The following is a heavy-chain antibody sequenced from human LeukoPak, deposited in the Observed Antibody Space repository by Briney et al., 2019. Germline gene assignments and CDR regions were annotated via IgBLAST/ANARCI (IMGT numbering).Heavy chain of an antibody. CDR1: GFTFSSYA. Sequence: GGSLRLSCAASGFTFSSYAMYWVRQAPGKGLGWVAVISYDGSNKYYADSVKGRLTISRDNSKNTLYLQMNSLRAEDTAVYYCARESYGMDVWGQGTTVTVSS. CDR3: ARESYGMDV. CDR2: ISYDGSNK. J-gene: IGHJ6*02. V-gene: IGHV3-30-3*01.